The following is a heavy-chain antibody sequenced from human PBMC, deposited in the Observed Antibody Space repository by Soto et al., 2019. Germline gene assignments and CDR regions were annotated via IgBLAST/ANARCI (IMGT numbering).Heavy chain of an antibody. V-gene: IGHV1-8*01. CDR2: MNPNSGNT. CDR3: ARAMITFGGVSDY. J-gene: IGHJ4*02. Sequence: ASVKVSCKASGYTFTSYDINWVRQATGQGLEWMGWMNPNSGNTGYAQKFQGRVTMTRNTSISTAYMELRSLRSDDTAVYYCARAMITFGGVSDYWGQGTLVTVSS. D-gene: IGHD3-16*01. CDR1: GYTFTSYD.